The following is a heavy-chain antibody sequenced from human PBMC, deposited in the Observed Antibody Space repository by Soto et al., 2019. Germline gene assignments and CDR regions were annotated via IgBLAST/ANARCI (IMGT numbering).Heavy chain of an antibody. Sequence: GGSLRLSCSASGFTFSDYYMSWIRQAPGKGLEWISYIDSSVSIIYYADSVKGRFTIYRDNAKNSLYLQMNSLRAEDTAVYYCARDLGYYDSSGYFDYWGQGTLVTVSS. J-gene: IGHJ4*02. CDR2: IDSSVSII. CDR1: GFTFSDYY. D-gene: IGHD3-22*01. CDR3: ARDLGYYDSSGYFDY. V-gene: IGHV3-11*01.